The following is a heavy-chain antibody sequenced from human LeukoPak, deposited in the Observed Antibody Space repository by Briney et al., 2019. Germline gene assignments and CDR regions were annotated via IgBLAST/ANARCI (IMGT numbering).Heavy chain of an antibody. CDR3: ARDDSGLVIHY. Sequence: ASVKVSCKASGYTFTTYDINWVRQATGQGLEWMGWVNPNSGNTGYAQKFQGRVTMTRNTSITTAYMELSSLTSEDAAVYYCARDDSGLVIHYWGQGTLVSVSS. V-gene: IGHV1-8*01. J-gene: IGHJ4*02. D-gene: IGHD3/OR15-3a*01. CDR1: GYTFTTYD. CDR2: VNPNSGNT.